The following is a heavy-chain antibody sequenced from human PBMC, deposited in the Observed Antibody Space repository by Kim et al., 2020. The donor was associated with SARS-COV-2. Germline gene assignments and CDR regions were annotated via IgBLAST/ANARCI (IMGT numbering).Heavy chain of an antibody. CDR3: ATLVKVGGSYYYYGMDV. V-gene: IGHV1-24*01. Sequence: ASVKVSCKVSGYTLTELSMHWVRQAPGKGLEWMGGFDPEDGETIYAQKFQGRVTMTEDTSTDTAYMELSSLRSEDTAVYYCATLVKVGGSYYYYGMDVWGQGTTVTVSS. D-gene: IGHD1-26*01. CDR1: GYTLTELS. J-gene: IGHJ6*02. CDR2: FDPEDGET.